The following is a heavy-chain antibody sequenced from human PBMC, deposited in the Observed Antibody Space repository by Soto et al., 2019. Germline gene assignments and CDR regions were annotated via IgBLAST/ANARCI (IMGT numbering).Heavy chain of an antibody. CDR1: GYTFANYW. Sequence: PGESLTISCESSGYTFANYWIGWVRQVPGKGLEWVAIIYPIDSRTMYNPSFQGQVPISPDKSISPAYLRWSSLKAWDPAMYYWARISRGGGVDYWGKGPLVTVSS. CDR3: ARISRGGGVDY. V-gene: IGHV5-51*01. D-gene: IGHD3-16*01. J-gene: IGHJ4*02. CDR2: IYPIDSRT.